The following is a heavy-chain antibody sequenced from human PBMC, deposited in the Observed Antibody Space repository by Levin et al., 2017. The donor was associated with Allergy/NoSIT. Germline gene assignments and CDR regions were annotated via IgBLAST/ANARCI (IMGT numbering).Heavy chain of an antibody. Sequence: ASVKVSCKASGYTFTSYAMHWVRQAPGQRLEWMGWINAGNGNTKYSQKFQGRVTITRDTSASTAYMELSSLRSEDTAVYYCARGLKWEQRAFDIWGQGTMVTVSS. CDR3: ARGLKWEQRAFDI. CDR2: INAGNGNT. CDR1: GYTFTSYA. V-gene: IGHV1-3*01. J-gene: IGHJ3*02. D-gene: IGHD1-26*01.